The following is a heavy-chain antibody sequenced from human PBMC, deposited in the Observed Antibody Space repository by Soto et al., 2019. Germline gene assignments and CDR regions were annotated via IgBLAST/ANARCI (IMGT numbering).Heavy chain of an antibody. V-gene: IGHV3-23*01. D-gene: IGHD6-19*01. CDR3: AKGSSGWYESCDY. Sequence: EVPLLESGGGLVQPGGSLRLSCAASGFTFSSYAMSWVRQAPGKGLEWVSAISGSGGSTYYADSVKGRFTISRDNSKNTLNLQMNSLRAEDTAVYYCAKGSSGWYESCDYWGQGTLVTVSS. CDR2: ISGSGGST. CDR1: GFTFSSYA. J-gene: IGHJ4*02.